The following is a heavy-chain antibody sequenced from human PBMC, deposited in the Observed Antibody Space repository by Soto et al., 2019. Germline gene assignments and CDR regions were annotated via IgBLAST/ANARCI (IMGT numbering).Heavy chain of an antibody. V-gene: IGHV3-30*18. CDR1: GFTFSSYG. CDR2: ISYDGSNK. D-gene: IGHD2-21*01. CDR3: AKNPRSYPVVIVYYFDY. Sequence: PGGSLRLSCAASGFTFSSYGMHWVRQAPGKGLEWVAVISYDGSNKYYADSVKGRFTISRDNSKNTLYLQMNSLRAEDTAVYYCAKNPRSYPVVIVYYFDYWGQGTLVTVSS. J-gene: IGHJ4*02.